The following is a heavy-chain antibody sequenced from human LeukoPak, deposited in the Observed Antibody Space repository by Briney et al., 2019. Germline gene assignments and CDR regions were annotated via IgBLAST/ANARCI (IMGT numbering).Heavy chain of an antibody. V-gene: IGHV3-33*01. CDR1: GFTFSSYG. Sequence: PGRSLRLSCAASGFTFSSYGMHWVRQAPGKGLEWVAVIWYDGSNKYYADSVKGRFTISRHNSKNTLYLQMNSLRAEDTAVYYCARDRVVPAAPYYYYYGMDVWGQGTTVTVSS. CDR3: ARDRVVPAAPYYYYYGMDV. CDR2: IWYDGSNK. J-gene: IGHJ6*02. D-gene: IGHD2-2*01.